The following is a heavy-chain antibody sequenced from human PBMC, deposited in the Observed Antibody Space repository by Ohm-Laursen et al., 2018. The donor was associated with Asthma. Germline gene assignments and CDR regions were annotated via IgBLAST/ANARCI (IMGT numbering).Heavy chain of an antibody. J-gene: IGHJ6*02. CDR3: AKDGYSSSWYLEESYYDYGMDV. Sequence: SLRLSCAASGYTFSRYSIHWVRQVPGKGLEWVASIRTASTFIYYADSVRGRFTTSRDNAKNSVYLQMNSLRAEDTAVYYCAKDGYSSSWYLEESYYDYGMDVWGQGTTVTVSS. CDR1: GYTFSRYS. V-gene: IGHV3-21*01. CDR2: IRTASTFI. D-gene: IGHD6-13*01.